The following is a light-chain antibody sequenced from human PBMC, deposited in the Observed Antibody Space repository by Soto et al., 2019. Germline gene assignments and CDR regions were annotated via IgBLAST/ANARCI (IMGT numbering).Light chain of an antibody. V-gene: IGLV2-14*01. CDR1: SSDVGGYNY. CDR3: SSYTSSSILGNVV. Sequence: QSALTQPASVSGSPGQSITISCTGTSSDVGGYNYVSWYQQHPGKAPKLMIYDVSNRPSGVSNRFSGSKSGNTASLTISGLQAEDEADYYCSSYTSSSILGNVVFSGGTKVTVL. CDR2: DVS. J-gene: IGLJ2*01.